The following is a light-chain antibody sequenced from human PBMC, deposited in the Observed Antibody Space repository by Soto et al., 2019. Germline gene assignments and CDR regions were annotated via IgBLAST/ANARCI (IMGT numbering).Light chain of an antibody. CDR2: EVS. CDR1: SSDIGGYNY. CDR3: TSYAGSNKLV. Sequence: QSALTQPPSASGSPGQSVTISCTGTSSDIGGYNYVSWYQQHPGKAPKLIIYEVSKRPSGVPDRFSGSKSGHTASLTVSGRQAEAAADYYCTSYAGSNKLVVAGGTKLTVL. V-gene: IGLV2-8*01. J-gene: IGLJ3*02.